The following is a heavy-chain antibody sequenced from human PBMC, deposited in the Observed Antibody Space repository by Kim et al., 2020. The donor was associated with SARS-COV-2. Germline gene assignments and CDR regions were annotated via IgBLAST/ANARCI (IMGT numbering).Heavy chain of an antibody. CDR2: ITKSSTTI. D-gene: IGHD3-16*01. CDR3: VRDRMGGAFDM. CDR1: GFTFSAYD. J-gene: IGHJ3*02. Sequence: RGSLRLSWATSGFTFSAYDMNWVRQAPGKGLEWLSFITKSSTTIYYADSVEGRFTISRDNAKNSLFLQMNSLRDEDTALYYCVRDRMGGAFDMWGQGTMV. V-gene: IGHV3-48*02.